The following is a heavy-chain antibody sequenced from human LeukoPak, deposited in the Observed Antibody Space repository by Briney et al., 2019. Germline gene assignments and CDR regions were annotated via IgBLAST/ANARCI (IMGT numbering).Heavy chain of an antibody. CDR2: INPNSGGT. Sequence: ASVKVSCKASGYTFTGYYMHWVRQAPGQGLEWMGWINPNSGGTNYAQKFQGRVTMTRDTSISTAYMELSRLRSDDTAVYYCARVSTVVVPAAIFIGGTPRGAFDIWGQGTMVTVSS. CDR1: GYTFTGYY. CDR3: ARVSTVVVPAAIFIGGTPRGAFDI. D-gene: IGHD2-2*01. V-gene: IGHV1-2*02. J-gene: IGHJ3*02.